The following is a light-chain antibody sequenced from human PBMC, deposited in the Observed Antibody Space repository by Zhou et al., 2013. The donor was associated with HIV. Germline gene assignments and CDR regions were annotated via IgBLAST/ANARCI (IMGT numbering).Light chain of an antibody. CDR3: LQDHSYPRT. CDR2: ATS. CDR1: QGINRW. J-gene: IGKJ2*01. V-gene: IGKV1-12*01. Sequence: DIQMTQSPSSVSASVGDRVTITCRASQGINRWLAWYQQKPGKAPKLLIYATSNLQSGVPSRFSGSESGTDFTLTISSLQPEDFATYFCLQDHSYPRTFGQGTKLEIK.